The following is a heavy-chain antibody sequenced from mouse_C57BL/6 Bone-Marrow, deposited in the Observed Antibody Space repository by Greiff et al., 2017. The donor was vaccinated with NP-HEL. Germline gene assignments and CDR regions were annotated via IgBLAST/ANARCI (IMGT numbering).Heavy chain of an antibody. J-gene: IGHJ4*01. CDR3: ASPHYYGSSLDY. CDR1: GYTFTDYY. CDR2: INPNNGGT. V-gene: IGHV1-26*01. Sequence: VQLQQSGPELVKPGASVKISCKASGYTFTDYYMNWVKQSHGKSLEWIGDINPNNGGTSYNQKFKGKATLTVDKSSSTAYMELRSLTSEDSAVYYCASPHYYGSSLDYWGQGTSVTVSS. D-gene: IGHD1-1*01.